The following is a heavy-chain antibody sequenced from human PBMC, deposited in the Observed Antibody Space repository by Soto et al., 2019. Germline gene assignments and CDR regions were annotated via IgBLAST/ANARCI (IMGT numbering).Heavy chain of an antibody. CDR3: ARASGDYGLSEYFQH. J-gene: IGHJ1*01. D-gene: IGHD4-17*01. Sequence: ASVKVSCKASGYTFTSYSMHWVRPAPGQRLEWMGWINAGNGNTNYAQKVQGRVTMTTDTSTSTAYMELRSLRSDDTAVYYCARASGDYGLSEYFQHWGQGTLVTVSS. V-gene: IGHV1-3*01. CDR1: GYTFTSYS. CDR2: INAGNGNT.